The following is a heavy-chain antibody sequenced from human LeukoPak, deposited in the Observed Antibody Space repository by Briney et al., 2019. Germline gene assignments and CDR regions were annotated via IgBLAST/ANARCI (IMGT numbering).Heavy chain of an antibody. J-gene: IGHJ5*02. V-gene: IGHV4-34*01. CDR2: INHSGST. CDR1: GGSFSGYY. D-gene: IGHD3-10*01. CDR3: ARHVVLLWFGELFRDRPTNYNWFDP. Sequence: PSETLSLTCAVYGGSFSGYYWSWIRQPPGQGLEWIGEINHSGSTNYNPSLKSRVTISVDTSKNQFSLKLSSVTAADTAVYYCARHVVLLWFGELFRDRPTNYNWFDPWGQGTLVTVSS.